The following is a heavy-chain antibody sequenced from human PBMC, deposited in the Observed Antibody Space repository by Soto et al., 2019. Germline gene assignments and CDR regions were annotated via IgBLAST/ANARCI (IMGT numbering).Heavy chain of an antibody. Sequence: QVQLQESGPGLVEPSGTLSLTCAVSGASISSSNWWSWVRQSPGKGLEWIGEIFHSGDTSYNPSLKSPVIISVDKAKNQVSLRLPSVTASDTGGYFCARVYLAVRPGHYYDMDVWGPGTTVIVSS. V-gene: IGHV4-4*02. D-gene: IGHD6-6*01. CDR2: IFHSGDT. CDR1: GASISSSNW. J-gene: IGHJ6*02. CDR3: ARVYLAVRPGHYYDMDV.